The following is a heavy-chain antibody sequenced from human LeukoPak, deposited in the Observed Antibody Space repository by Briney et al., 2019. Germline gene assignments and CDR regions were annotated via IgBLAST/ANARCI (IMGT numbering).Heavy chain of an antibody. CDR2: IIPIFNTP. J-gene: IGHJ4*02. Sequence: SVKVSCKASGYTFTIYGISWVRQAPGQGLEWMGGIIPIFNTPVYAQKFQGRVTINADASTSTAYMELSSLGSEDTALYYCARWAGTGSPQFYGPLDYWGQGTLVTVSS. CDR3: ARWAGTGSPQFYGPLDY. V-gene: IGHV1-69*13. D-gene: IGHD2/OR15-2a*01. CDR1: GYTFTIYG.